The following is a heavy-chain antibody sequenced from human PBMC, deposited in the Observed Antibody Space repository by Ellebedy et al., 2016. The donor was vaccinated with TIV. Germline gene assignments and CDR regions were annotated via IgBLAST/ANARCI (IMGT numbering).Heavy chain of an antibody. J-gene: IGHJ4*02. CDR3: ARTPPGYDYTFDC. D-gene: IGHD5-12*01. V-gene: IGHV1-18*01. Sequence: AASVKVSCKASGYTFTSYGFSWVRQAPGQGLEWMGWLSPYNGNTYYAQKVQGRVTMTTDTSTNTAYMELRSLRSDDTAVYYCARTPPGYDYTFDCWGQGTLVTVSS. CDR1: GYTFTSYG. CDR2: LSPYNGNT.